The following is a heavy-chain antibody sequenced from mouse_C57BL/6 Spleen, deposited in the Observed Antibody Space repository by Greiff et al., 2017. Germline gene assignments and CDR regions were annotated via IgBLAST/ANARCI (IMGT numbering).Heavy chain of an antibody. Sequence: QVQLQQSGAELVKPGASVKISCKASGYEFSSYWMNWVKQRPGKGLEWIGQIYPGDGDTNYNGKFKGKATLTADKSSSTAYMQLSSLTSEDSAVYFCARVYYGIPYWYFDVWGTGTTVTVSS. V-gene: IGHV1-80*01. CDR2: IYPGDGDT. CDR1: GYEFSSYW. D-gene: IGHD2-1*01. J-gene: IGHJ1*03. CDR3: ARVYYGIPYWYFDV.